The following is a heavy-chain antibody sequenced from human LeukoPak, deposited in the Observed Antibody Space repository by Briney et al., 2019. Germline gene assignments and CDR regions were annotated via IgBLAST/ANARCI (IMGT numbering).Heavy chain of an antibody. CDR1: GFTFSDYY. CDR2: ISSSGSTI. J-gene: IGHJ6*02. D-gene: IGHD2-15*01. Sequence: GGSLGLSCAASGFTFSDYYMSWIRQAPGKGLEWVSYISSSGSTIYYADSVKGRFTISRDNAKNSLYLQMNSLRAEDTAVYYCARDLVVVAAKYYYYYGMDVWGQGTTVTVSS. V-gene: IGHV3-11*01. CDR3: ARDLVVVAAKYYYYYGMDV.